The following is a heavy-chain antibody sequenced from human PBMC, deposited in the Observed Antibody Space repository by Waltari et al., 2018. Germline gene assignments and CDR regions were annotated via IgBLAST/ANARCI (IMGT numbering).Heavy chain of an antibody. J-gene: IGHJ1*01. Sequence: QVQLQQWGAGLLRPSEPLSLTCAVYGVSLSDYYWTWIRQPLGKGLEWIGENNLAEITYYNPSLEGRVSIVLDKSKNQFSLHLLSVTAADTALYYCVTGPRDKWVGRYSGEFFHHWGPGTLVTVSS. CDR3: VTGPRDKWVGRYSGEFFHH. CDR1: GVSLSDYY. D-gene: IGHD6-19*01. V-gene: IGHV4-34*02. CDR2: NNLAEIT.